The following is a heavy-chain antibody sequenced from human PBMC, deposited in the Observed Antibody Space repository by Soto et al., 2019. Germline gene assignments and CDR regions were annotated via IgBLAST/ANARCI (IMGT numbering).Heavy chain of an antibody. CDR2: INPNSGGT. CDR3: ARGGSSSWYGSGGAFDI. J-gene: IGHJ3*02. Sequence: GASVKVSCKASGYTFTGYYMHWVRQAPGQGLEWMGWINPNSGGTNYAQKFQGRVTMTRDTSISTAYMELSRLRSDDTAVYYCARGGSSSWYGSGGAFDIWGQGTMVTV. CDR1: GYTFTGYY. D-gene: IGHD6-13*01. V-gene: IGHV1-2*02.